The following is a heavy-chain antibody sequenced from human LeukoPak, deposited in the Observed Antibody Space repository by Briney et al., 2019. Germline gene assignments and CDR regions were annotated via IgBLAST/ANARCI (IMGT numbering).Heavy chain of an antibody. CDR1: DFPISRGFY. CDR2: IFYTGVT. J-gene: IGHJ4*02. Sequence: KPSETLSLTCAVSDFPISRGFYWAWIRQSRGKGLEWIGIIFYTGVTYYNPSLKSRVTLSVDTSKNQFSLNVASVTAADTAVYYCARDRGGRTGYASGDYDFWGQGILVTVSS. CDR3: ARDRGGRTGYASGDYDF. D-gene: IGHD3-9*01. V-gene: IGHV4-38-2*02.